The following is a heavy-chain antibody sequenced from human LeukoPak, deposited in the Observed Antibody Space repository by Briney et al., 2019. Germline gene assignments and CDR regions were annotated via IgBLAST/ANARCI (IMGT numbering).Heavy chain of an antibody. Sequence: GGSLRLSCAASGFTFSSYAMSWVRQAPGKGLEWVSAISGSGGSTYYADSVKGRFTISRDNSKNTLYLQMNSLRAEDTAVYYCEKDDYDFWSGYYGSGPFDYWGQGTMVTVSS. CDR2: ISGSGGST. D-gene: IGHD3-3*01. J-gene: IGHJ4*02. CDR1: GFTFSSYA. V-gene: IGHV3-23*01. CDR3: EKDDYDFWSGYYGSGPFDY.